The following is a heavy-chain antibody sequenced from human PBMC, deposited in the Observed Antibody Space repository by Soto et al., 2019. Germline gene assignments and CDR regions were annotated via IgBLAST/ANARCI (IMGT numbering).Heavy chain of an antibody. D-gene: IGHD1-26*01. V-gene: IGHV5-51*01. CDR2: IYPGDSDT. CDR1: GYSFTSYW. Sequence: PGESLKIFCKGSGYSFTSYWIGWVRQMPGKGLEWMGIIYPGDSDTRYSPSFQGQVTISADKSISTAYLQWSSLKASDTAMYYCARGCYSGSYLRCAFDIWGQGTMVTVSS. J-gene: IGHJ3*02. CDR3: ARGCYSGSYLRCAFDI.